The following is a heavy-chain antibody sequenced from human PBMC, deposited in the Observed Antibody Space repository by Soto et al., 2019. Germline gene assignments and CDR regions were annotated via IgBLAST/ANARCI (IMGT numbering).Heavy chain of an antibody. D-gene: IGHD3-16*01. CDR3: ARDRGGVTGDYFDY. J-gene: IGHJ4*02. Sequence: QVQLTESGGGLVKPGGSLRLSCAASGFTFSGLYMSWIRQAPGKGLEWVSCIDSSGVKKYYAESVRGRFTISRDNAKNSLNLQMNSLRAEDTAVYYCARDRGGVTGDYFDYWGQGTLVTVSS. CDR2: IDSSGVKK. CDR1: GFTFSGLY. V-gene: IGHV3-11*01.